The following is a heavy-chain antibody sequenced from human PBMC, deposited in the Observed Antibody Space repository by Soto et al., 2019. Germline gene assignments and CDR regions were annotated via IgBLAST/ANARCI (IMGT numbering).Heavy chain of an antibody. CDR3: AAVAGTSAFVGYFEY. CDR1: GGTLSTYT. CDR2: IIPALDVE. Sequence: QGLLVQSGAEVNKPGSSVKVSCKAPGGTLSTYTLTWLRQSPGQGPEWMGRIIPALDVEDYAKQFQGRVSITAETSTSTAYMELHSLRSDATAVYYCAAVAGTSAFVGYFEYWGQGTLVTVAS. J-gene: IGHJ4*02. D-gene: IGHD6-19*01. V-gene: IGHV1-69*02.